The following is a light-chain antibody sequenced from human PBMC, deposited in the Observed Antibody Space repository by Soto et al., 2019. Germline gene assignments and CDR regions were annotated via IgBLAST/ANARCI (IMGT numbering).Light chain of an antibody. Sequence: QSVLTQPPSVSAALGQKVTISCSGSNSNIANKYVSWYQQLPGTAPKLLIYENYKRPSGIPDRFSGSKSGTSATLDITGRQTGDEADYYCGTWDSGLGGGVFGGGTKLTVL. J-gene: IGLJ2*01. CDR2: ENY. CDR1: NSNIANKY. CDR3: GTWDSGLGGGV. V-gene: IGLV1-51*02.